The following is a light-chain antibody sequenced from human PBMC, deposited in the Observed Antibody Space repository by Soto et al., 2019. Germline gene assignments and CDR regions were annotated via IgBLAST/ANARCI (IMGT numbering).Light chain of an antibody. Sequence: QSALTQPASVSGSPGESITIACTGTRSDIGSYNSIAWYQQHPGKAPRVTIFEVTQRPSGISNRFSGSKSGYTASLTISGLQAEDEADYFCFAYAGDSTWLFGGGTKVTVL. CDR2: EVT. CDR3: FAYAGDSTWL. CDR1: RSDIGSYNS. J-gene: IGLJ3*02. V-gene: IGLV2-23*02.